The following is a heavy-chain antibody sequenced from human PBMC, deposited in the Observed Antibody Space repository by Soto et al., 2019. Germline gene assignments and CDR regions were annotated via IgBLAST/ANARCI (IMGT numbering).Heavy chain of an antibody. CDR1: GGSISSSNW. Sequence: SETLSLTCAVSGGSISSSNWWSWVRQPPGKGLEWIGEIYHSGSTNYNPSLKSRVTISVDKSKNQFSLKLSSVTAADTAVYYCARDRGVIIIGGGTHNWFDPWGQGTLVTVSS. CDR3: ARDRGVIIIGGGTHNWFDP. CDR2: IYHSGST. D-gene: IGHD3-10*01. V-gene: IGHV4-4*02. J-gene: IGHJ5*02.